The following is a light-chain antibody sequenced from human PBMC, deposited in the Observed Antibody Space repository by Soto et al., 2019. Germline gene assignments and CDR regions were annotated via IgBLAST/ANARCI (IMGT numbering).Light chain of an antibody. J-gene: IGKJ4*01. Sequence: EIVMTQSPVTLSVSPGERATLSCRATQSVSNNLAWYQQKPGQAPRLLIYGASTRVTGIPARFSGSGFGTEFTLTISSLQSEDSAVYYCQHYNNWPALTFGGGTKLEIK. CDR1: QSVSNN. V-gene: IGKV3-15*01. CDR3: QHYNNWPALT. CDR2: GAS.